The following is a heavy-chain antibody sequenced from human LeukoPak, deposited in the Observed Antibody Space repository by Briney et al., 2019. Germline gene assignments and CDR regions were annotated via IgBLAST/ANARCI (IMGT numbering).Heavy chain of an antibody. CDR2: TNQEGSEK. J-gene: IGHJ4*02. Sequence: GGSLRLSCAASGFTFSSYGMHWVRQAPGKGLEWVANTNQEGSEKYYVDSVKGRFTISKDNAKNSVYLQMNSLRDEDTAVYYCARDPKWLDYWGQGTLVTVSS. CDR1: GFTFSSYG. D-gene: IGHD5-12*01. V-gene: IGHV3-7*01. CDR3: ARDPKWLDY.